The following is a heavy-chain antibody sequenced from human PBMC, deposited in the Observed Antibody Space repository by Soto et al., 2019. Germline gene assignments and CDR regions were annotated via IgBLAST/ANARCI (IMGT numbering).Heavy chain of an antibody. CDR1: GGSVSSGSYY. V-gene: IGHV4-61*01. CDR2: IYYSGST. CDR3: AREIVTSGSYWSYFDY. D-gene: IGHD1-26*01. Sequence: SETLSLTCTVSGGSVSSGSYYWSWIRQPPGKGLEWIGYIYYSGSTNYNPSLKSRVTISVDTSKNQFSLKLSSVTAADTAVYYCAREIVTSGSYWSYFDYWGQGTLVTVS. J-gene: IGHJ4*02.